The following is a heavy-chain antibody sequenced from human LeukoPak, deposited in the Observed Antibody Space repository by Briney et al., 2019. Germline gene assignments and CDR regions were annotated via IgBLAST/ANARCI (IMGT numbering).Heavy chain of an antibody. D-gene: IGHD1-26*01. Sequence: TGGSLRLSCAASGFTFSSYGMHWVHQAPGKGLEWVAVISYDGSNKYYADSVKGRFTISRDNSKNTLYLQMNSLRAEDTAVYYCAKDLFSGSSKLNWFDPWGQGTLVTVSS. J-gene: IGHJ5*02. CDR1: GFTFSSYG. CDR3: AKDLFSGSSKLNWFDP. CDR2: ISYDGSNK. V-gene: IGHV3-30*18.